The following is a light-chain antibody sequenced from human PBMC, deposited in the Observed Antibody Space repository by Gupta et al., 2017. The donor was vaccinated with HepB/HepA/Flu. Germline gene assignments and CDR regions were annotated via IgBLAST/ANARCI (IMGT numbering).Light chain of an antibody. CDR1: STDVGGYDH. CDR2: DVS. Sequence: QSALTQPASVSGSPGQSITISCTGTSTDVGGYDHVSWYQQHPGKAPRLMIYDVSNRPSVVSNRFSGSKSGNTASLTISGLQAEDEAHYYCNSYTSRSTVVFGGGTKLTVL. J-gene: IGLJ2*01. V-gene: IGLV2-14*03. CDR3: NSYTSRSTVV.